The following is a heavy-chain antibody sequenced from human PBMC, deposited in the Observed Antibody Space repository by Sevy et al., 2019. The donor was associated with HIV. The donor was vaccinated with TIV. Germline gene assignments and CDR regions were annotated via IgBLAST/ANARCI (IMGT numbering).Heavy chain of an antibody. Sequence: GGSLRLSCAASGFTLSSYDMHWVRQAPGKGLEWVAVISNDGSNKYYADSVKGRFTIARDNSKNTLYLQMNSLRAEDTAVYYCARTYSSGWSHFDYWGQGSLVTVSS. CDR2: ISNDGSNK. V-gene: IGHV3-30-3*01. D-gene: IGHD6-19*01. J-gene: IGHJ4*02. CDR1: GFTLSSYD. CDR3: ARTYSSGWSHFDY.